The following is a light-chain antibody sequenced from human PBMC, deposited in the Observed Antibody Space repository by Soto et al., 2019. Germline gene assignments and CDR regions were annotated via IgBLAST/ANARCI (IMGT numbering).Light chain of an antibody. Sequence: DIVMTQSPDSLAVSLGERATISCKSSQSVFYSSNNRNYLAWYQQKPGQPPKLLFYWASTRESGVPDRFSGSGSGTDFTLTISSLQAEDVAFYYCQQYYGDPPGITFGQGTRLEIK. J-gene: IGKJ5*01. CDR1: QSVFYSSNNRNY. CDR3: QQYYGDPPGIT. CDR2: WAS. V-gene: IGKV4-1*01.